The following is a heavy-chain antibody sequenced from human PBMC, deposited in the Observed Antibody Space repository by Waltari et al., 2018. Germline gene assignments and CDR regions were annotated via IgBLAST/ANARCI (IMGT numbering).Heavy chain of an antibody. CDR1: GGSIRSYY. CDR2: IYYSGST. Sequence: QVQLQESGPGLVKPSETLSLTCTVSGGSIRSYYWSWIRQPPGKGLGWIWYIYYSGSTTNNHSVKGRGNISVVTAKKQFSLKLRSVTAADTAVYCCARAAATDYYYNRDVWGKGTTVTISS. V-gene: IGHV4-59*01. CDR3: ARAAATDYYYNRDV. D-gene: IGHD2-15*01. J-gene: IGHJ6*03.